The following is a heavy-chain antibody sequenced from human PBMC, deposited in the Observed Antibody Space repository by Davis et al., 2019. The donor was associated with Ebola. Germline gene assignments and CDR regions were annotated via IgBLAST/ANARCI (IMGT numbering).Heavy chain of an antibody. D-gene: IGHD1-26*01. Sequence: GGSLRLSCAASGFTFSSYAMSWVRQAPGKGLEWVGRIKSKTDGGTTDYAAPVKGRFTISRDDSKNTLYLQMNSLKTEDTAVYYCTGTIVGATRVDYWGQGTLVTVSS. CDR2: IKSKTDGGTT. V-gene: IGHV3-15*01. CDR3: TGTIVGATRVDY. J-gene: IGHJ4*02. CDR1: GFTFSSYA.